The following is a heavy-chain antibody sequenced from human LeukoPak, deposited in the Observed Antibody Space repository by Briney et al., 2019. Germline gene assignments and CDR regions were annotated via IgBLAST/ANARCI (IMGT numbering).Heavy chain of an antibody. V-gene: IGHV3-23*01. CDR3: AKLYREYCFSTNCPNWFDP. Sequence: QPGGSLRLSCAASGFTFSSYSTYAMSWVRQAPVKGLEWVSAISGSGGSTYYADSVKGRFTISRDNSKNTLYPQMNSLRAEDTAVYYCAKLYREYCFSTNCPNWFDPWGQGTLVTVSS. D-gene: IGHD2-2*01. CDR2: ISGSGGST. CDR1: GFTFSSYSTYA. J-gene: IGHJ5*02.